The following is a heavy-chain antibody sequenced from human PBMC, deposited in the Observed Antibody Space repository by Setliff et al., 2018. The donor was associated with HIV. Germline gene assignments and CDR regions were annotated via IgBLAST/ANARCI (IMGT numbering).Heavy chain of an antibody. CDR3: ARATFGSTSSGINYYMDV. J-gene: IGHJ6*03. V-gene: IGHV4-59*02. D-gene: IGHD3-10*01. CDR2: IYYDGTT. CDR1: GGSVSGYF. Sequence: SETLSLTCTVSGGSVSGYFWSWIRQPPGRGLEWIGYIYYDGTTNSNPSLKSRVTISVTTSKNQFSLKLSSATAADTALYFCARATFGSTSSGINYYMDVWGKGTTVTVSS.